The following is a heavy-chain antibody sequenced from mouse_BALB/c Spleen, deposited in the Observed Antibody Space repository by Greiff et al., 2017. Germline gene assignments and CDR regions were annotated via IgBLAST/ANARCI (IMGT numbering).Heavy chain of an antibody. Sequence: QVQLQQSGAELVKPGAPVKLSCKASGYTFTSYWMNWVKQRPGRGLEWIGRIDPSDSETHYNQKFKDKATLTVDKSSSTAYIQLSSLTSEDSAVYYCARGGLTTSFDYGGQGTTLTVSS. J-gene: IGHJ2*01. V-gene: IGHV1-69*02. D-gene: IGHD1-1*01. CDR2: IDPSDSET. CDR1: GYTFTSYW. CDR3: ARGGLTTSFDY.